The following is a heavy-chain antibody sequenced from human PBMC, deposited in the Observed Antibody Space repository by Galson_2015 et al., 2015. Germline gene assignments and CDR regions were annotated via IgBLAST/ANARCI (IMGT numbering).Heavy chain of an antibody. V-gene: IGHV3-23*01. CDR3: AKSVKSSGSYSSSHIDY. J-gene: IGHJ4*02. CDR2: ISGSGGST. Sequence: SLRLSCAASGFTFSSYAMSWVRQAPGKGLEWVSAISGSGGSTYYADSVRGRFTISRDNSKNTLYLQMNSLRAEDTAVYYCAKSVKSSGSYSSSHIDYWGQGTLVTVSS. D-gene: IGHD1-26*01. CDR1: GFTFSSYA.